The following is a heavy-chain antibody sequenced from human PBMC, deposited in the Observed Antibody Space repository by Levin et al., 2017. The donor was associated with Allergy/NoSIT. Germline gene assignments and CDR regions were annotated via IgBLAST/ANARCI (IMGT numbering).Heavy chain of an antibody. D-gene: IGHD1-26*01. CDR3: ARELLLRAYRGSYLFDY. CDR2: IWYDGSNK. Sequence: PGGSLRLSCAASGFTFSSYGMHWVRQAPGKGLEWVAVIWYDGSNKYYADSVKGRFTISRDNSKNTLYLQMNSLRAEDTAVYYCARELLLRAYRGSYLFDYWGQGTLVTVSS. CDR1: GFTFSSYG. J-gene: IGHJ4*02. V-gene: IGHV3-33*01.